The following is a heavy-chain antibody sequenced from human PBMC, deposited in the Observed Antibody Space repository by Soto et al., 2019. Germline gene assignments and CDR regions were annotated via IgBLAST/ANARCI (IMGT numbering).Heavy chain of an antibody. Sequence: QVQLVQSGAEVKKPGSSVKVSCKASGGIFSTYAISWLRQAPGQGLEWMGGIIPLFGTPNYAQRFQGRVTITADESTSTAYMELRSLRSEDTAVYYCARDRDDYGSGNYYNRIDFWGQGTLVTVSS. V-gene: IGHV1-69*01. J-gene: IGHJ4*02. D-gene: IGHD3-10*01. CDR3: ARDRDDYGSGNYYNRIDF. CDR2: IIPLFGTP. CDR1: GGIFSTYA.